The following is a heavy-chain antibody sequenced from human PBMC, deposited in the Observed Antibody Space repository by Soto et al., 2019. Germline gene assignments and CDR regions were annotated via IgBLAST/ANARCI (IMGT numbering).Heavy chain of an antibody. CDR1: GFTFSSYS. D-gene: IGHD3-10*01. Sequence: EVQLVESGGGLVQPGGSLRLSCAASGFTFSSYSMNWVLQAPGKGLEWVSYISSSSSTIYYADSVKGRFTISRDNAKNQLYLQLNSLRAEDTAVYYCAREGYYLNWFDPWGQGTLVTVSS. V-gene: IGHV3-48*01. J-gene: IGHJ5*02. CDR3: AREGYYLNWFDP. CDR2: ISSSSSTI.